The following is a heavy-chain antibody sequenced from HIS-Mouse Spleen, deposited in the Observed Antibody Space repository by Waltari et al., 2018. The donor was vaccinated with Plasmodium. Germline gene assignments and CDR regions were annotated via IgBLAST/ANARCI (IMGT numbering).Heavy chain of an antibody. V-gene: IGHV3-7*01. CDR1: GFTFSSYW. D-gene: IGHD6-19*01. J-gene: IGHJ4*02. CDR2: IKQDGSEK. CDR3: ARGRVAVAGTAY. Sequence: EVQLVESGGGLVQPGGSLRLSCAASGFTFSSYWMSWVRQAAGKALVWGADIKQDGSEKYYVDSVKGRFTISRDNAKNSLYLQMNSLRAEDTAVYYCARGRVAVAGTAYWGQGTLVTVSS.